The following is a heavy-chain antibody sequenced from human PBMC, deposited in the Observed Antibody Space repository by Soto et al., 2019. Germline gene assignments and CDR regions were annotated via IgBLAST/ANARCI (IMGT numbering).Heavy chain of an antibody. CDR2: IYPGDSDT. V-gene: IGHV5-51*01. D-gene: IGHD6-6*01. J-gene: IGHJ3*02. CDR3: ATQYSSSSGVVGSAFDI. Sequence: EVQLVPSGAEVKKPGESLKISCKGSGYSFTSYWIGWVRQMPGKGLEWMGIIYPGDSDTRYSPSFQGQVTISADKSISTAYLQWSSLKASDTAMYYCATQYSSSSGVVGSAFDIWGQGTMVTVSS. CDR1: GYSFTSYW.